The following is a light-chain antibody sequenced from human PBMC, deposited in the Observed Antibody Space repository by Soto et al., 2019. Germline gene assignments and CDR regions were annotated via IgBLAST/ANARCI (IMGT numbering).Light chain of an antibody. Sequence: SVLKQPPSVSGAPGQTVTISCTGSNSNIGSHFDVHWYQQLPGTAPKLIIFSNNNRPPGGPDRFSAYRCGTSSSLPITGRQAEEEADYFFQSYERTLGGSRVFGTVTKVTVL. V-gene: IGLV1-40*01. CDR2: SNN. J-gene: IGLJ1*01. CDR3: QSYERTLGGSRV. CDR1: NSNIGSHFD.